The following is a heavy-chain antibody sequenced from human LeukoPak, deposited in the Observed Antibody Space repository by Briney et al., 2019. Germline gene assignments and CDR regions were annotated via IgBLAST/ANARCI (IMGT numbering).Heavy chain of an antibody. Sequence: SETLSLTCTVSGGSITSDSYYWGWVRQPAGMRLEWIGRIYAGGNINYNPSLKSRVTISVDTSMNQFFLKLNSVTAADTTVYYCARKGELGDAFDIWGQGTMVTVSS. D-gene: IGHD3-16*01. J-gene: IGHJ3*02. CDR2: IYAGGNI. V-gene: IGHV4-61*02. CDR3: ARKGELGDAFDI. CDR1: GGSITSDSYY.